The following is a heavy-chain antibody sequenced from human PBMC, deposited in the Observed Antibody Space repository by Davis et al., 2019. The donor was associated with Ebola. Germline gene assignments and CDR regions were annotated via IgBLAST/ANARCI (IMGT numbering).Heavy chain of an antibody. Sequence: PGGSLRLSCAASGFTFSSYWMSWVRQAPGKGLEWVANIKQDGSEKYYADSVKGRFTISRDNSKNTLYLQMNSLRAEDTAVYYCARECYDSSGYYYGLPGDYWGQGTLVTVSS. CDR1: GFTFSSYW. D-gene: IGHD3-22*01. CDR2: IKQDGSEK. J-gene: IGHJ4*02. CDR3: ARECYDSSGYYYGLPGDY. V-gene: IGHV3-7*01.